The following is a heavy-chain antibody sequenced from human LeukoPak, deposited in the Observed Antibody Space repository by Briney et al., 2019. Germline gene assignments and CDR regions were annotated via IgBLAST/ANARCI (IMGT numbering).Heavy chain of an antibody. CDR3: ARRGWSGYYPN. J-gene: IGHJ4*02. CDR1: GGSISSGADGAGTYF. D-gene: IGHD3-3*01. V-gene: IGHV4-39*07. CDR2: INHSGST. Sequence: PSETLSLTCTVSGGSISSGADGAGTYFWGWIRQPPGKGLEWIGEINHSGSTNYNPSLKSRVTISVDTSKNQFSLKLSSVTAADTAVYYCARRGWSGYYPNWGQGTLVTVSS.